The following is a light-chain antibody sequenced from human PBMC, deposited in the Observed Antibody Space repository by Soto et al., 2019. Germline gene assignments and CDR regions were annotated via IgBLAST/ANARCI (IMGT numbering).Light chain of an antibody. CDR3: QSYDSSLSVYV. V-gene: IGLV1-40*01. CDR2: GNS. J-gene: IGLJ1*01. Sequence: QSVLTQPPSVSGAPGQRVTISCTGSSSNIGAGYDVHWYQQLPGTAPKLLIYGNSNRPSGVPDRFSGSKSGTSASLSITGLPDEDEADYYCQSYDSSLSVYVFGTGTKLTVL. CDR1: SSNIGAGYD.